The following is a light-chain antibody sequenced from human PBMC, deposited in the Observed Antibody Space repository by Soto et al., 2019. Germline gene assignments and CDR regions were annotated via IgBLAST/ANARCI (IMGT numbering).Light chain of an antibody. J-gene: IGKJ1*01. CDR1: QSVSSSY. CDR2: GAS. Sequence: EIVLTQSTGTLSLYPGERATLSCRASQSVSSSYLAWYQQKPGQAPRLLIYGASSRATGIPDRFSGSGSGTDFTLTISRLEPEDFAVYYCQQYGSSLWTFGQGTKVEIK. CDR3: QQYGSSLWT. V-gene: IGKV3-20*01.